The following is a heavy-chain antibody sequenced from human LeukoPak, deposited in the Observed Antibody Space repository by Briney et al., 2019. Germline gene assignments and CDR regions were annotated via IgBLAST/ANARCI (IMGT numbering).Heavy chain of an antibody. J-gene: IGHJ4*02. CDR2: IYYSGST. CDR3: ARVHSSGWLVDY. Sequence: SETLSLTCAVYGGSFSGYYWSWIRQAPGKGLEWIGYIYYSGSTNYNPSLKSRVTISVDTSKNQFSLKLSSVTAADTAVYYCARVHSSGWLVDYWGQGTLVTVSS. CDR1: GGSFSGYY. V-gene: IGHV4-59*01. D-gene: IGHD6-19*01.